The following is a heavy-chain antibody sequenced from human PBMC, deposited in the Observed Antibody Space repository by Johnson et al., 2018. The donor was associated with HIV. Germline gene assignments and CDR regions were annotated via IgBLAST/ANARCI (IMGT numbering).Heavy chain of an antibody. CDR3: AKPPSMGADAFDI. CDR1: GLTFSSHS. Sequence: QVQLVESGGGLVQPGGSLRLSCAASGLTFSSHSMNWVRQAPGKGLEWVAVISYDGRDKYYADSVKGRFNISRDNSKNALYLQMSSLRPEDTAVYYCAKPPSMGADAFDIWGQGAMVTVSS. J-gene: IGHJ3*02. CDR2: ISYDGRDK. D-gene: IGHD3-16*01. V-gene: IGHV3-30*18.